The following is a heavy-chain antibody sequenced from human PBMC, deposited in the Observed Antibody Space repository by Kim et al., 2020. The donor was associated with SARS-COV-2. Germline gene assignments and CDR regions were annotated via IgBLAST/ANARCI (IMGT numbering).Heavy chain of an antibody. Sequence: GGSLRLSCAASGFTFSNYGMSWVRQAPGKGLEWVSHIGPGGISTYYADSVMGRFTISRDNSKNTLYLQMNSLRADDTAAYYCAKAMVRGLIYFDSWGQGTLVTVSS. CDR3: AKAMVRGLIYFDS. J-gene: IGHJ4*02. V-gene: IGHV3-23*01. D-gene: IGHD3-10*01. CDR1: GFTFSNYG. CDR2: IGPGGIST.